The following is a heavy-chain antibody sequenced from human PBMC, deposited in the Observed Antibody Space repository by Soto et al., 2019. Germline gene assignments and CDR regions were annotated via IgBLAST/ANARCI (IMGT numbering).Heavy chain of an antibody. CDR2: IWYDGSNK. D-gene: IGHD4-17*01. Sequence: PGGSLRLSCAASGFTFSSYGMHWVRQAPGKGLEWVAVIWYDGSNKYYADSVKGRFTISRDNSKNTLYLQMNSLRAEDTAVYYCARDRYGDYQSRYYYGMDVWGQGTTVTVSS. CDR3: ARDRYGDYQSRYYYGMDV. CDR1: GFTFSSYG. V-gene: IGHV3-33*01. J-gene: IGHJ6*02.